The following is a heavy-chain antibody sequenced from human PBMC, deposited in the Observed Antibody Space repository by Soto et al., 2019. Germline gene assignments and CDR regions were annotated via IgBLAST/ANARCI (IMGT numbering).Heavy chain of an antibody. CDR3: ARVGRYSGYDYDDFDY. CDR2: ISAYNGNT. J-gene: IGHJ4*02. V-gene: IGHV1-18*01. CDR1: GYTFTSYG. Sequence: ASVKVSCKASGYTFTSYGISWVRQAPGQGLEWMGWISAYNGNTNYAQKLQGRVTMTTDTSTSTAYMELRSLRSDDTAVYYCARVGRYSGYDYDDFDYWGQGTLVTVSS. D-gene: IGHD5-12*01.